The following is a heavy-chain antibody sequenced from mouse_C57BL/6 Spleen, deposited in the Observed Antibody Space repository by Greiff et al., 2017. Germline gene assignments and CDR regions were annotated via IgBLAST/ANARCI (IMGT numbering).Heavy chain of an antibody. J-gene: IGHJ1*03. CDR3: ARSYGSSFYWDFDV. Sequence: VQLQQSGAELMKPGASVKLSCKASGYTFTGYWIEWVKQRPGHGLEWIGEILPGNGSTNYNEKFKGKATFTADTSSNTAYMQLSSLTTEDSAIYYCARSYGSSFYWDFDVWGTGTTVTVSS. D-gene: IGHD1-1*01. CDR1: GYTFTGYW. CDR2: ILPGNGST. V-gene: IGHV1-9*01.